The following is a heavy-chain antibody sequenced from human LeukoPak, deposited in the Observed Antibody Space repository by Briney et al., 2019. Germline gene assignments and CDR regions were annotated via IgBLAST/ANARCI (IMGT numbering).Heavy chain of an antibody. Sequence: SVKVSCKASGGTFSSYAISWVRQAPGQGLEWMGRIIPILGIANYAQKFQGRVTITADKSTSTAYMELSSLRSEDTAVYYCARAALWFGDLGWSDPWGQGTLVTVSS. V-gene: IGHV1-69*04. CDR2: IIPILGIA. CDR1: GGTFSSYA. CDR3: ARAALWFGDLGWSDP. D-gene: IGHD3-10*01. J-gene: IGHJ5*02.